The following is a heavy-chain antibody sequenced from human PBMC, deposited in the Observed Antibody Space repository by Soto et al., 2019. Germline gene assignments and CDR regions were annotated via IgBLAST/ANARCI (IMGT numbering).Heavy chain of an antibody. V-gene: IGHV3-66*01. CDR2: IKRGGTT. CDR3: ASGDWNKGFFDY. Sequence: EVQLVESGGGLVQPGESLRLSCVTSGFSVSDHHMSWVRQAPGKGLEWVSLIKRGGTTSFADSVRGRFTISKDISKNTLYLQLNSLTSDDTALYYCASGDWNKGFFDYWGRGTLVSASS. CDR1: GFSVSDHH. D-gene: IGHD1-1*01. J-gene: IGHJ4*02.